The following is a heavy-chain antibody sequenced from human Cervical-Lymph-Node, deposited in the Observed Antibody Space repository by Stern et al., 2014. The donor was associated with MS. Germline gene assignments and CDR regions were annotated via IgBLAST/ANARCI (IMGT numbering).Heavy chain of an antibody. V-gene: IGHV3-9*01. Sequence: EVQLVESGGGLVQPGRSLRLSCVASGFTFDDYAMHCVRPAPGKGLEWVSGISWNGGSRNSADSVKDRVTISRANAKNSLYLQMSSLRPEDTAFYYGAKTLGRSYHDPFDMWGQGTMVIVSS. CDR1: GFTFDDYA. D-gene: IGHD3-16*02. CDR3: AKTLGRSYHDPFDM. J-gene: IGHJ3*02. CDR2: ISWNGGSR.